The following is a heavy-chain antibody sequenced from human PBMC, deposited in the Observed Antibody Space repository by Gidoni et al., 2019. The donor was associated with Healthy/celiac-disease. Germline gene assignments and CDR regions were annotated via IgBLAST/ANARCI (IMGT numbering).Heavy chain of an antibody. Sequence: QVQLVESGGGVVQPGRSLRLSCAAYGFTFSTYGMHWVRQAPGKGLEWVAVISYDGSNKYYADSVKGRFTISRDNSKNTLYLQMNSLRAEDTAVYYCAKEGDYDFWSGYKYYYYGMDVWGQGTTVTVSS. J-gene: IGHJ6*02. CDR2: ISYDGSNK. V-gene: IGHV3-30*18. CDR3: AKEGDYDFWSGYKYYYYGMDV. CDR1: GFTFSTYG. D-gene: IGHD3-3*01.